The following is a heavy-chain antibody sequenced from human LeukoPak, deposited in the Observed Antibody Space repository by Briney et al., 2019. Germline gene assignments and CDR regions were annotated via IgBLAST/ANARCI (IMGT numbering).Heavy chain of an antibody. CDR3: ARGTMFPYYFDY. V-gene: IGHV3-7*01. CDR1: GFTFRNYW. J-gene: IGHJ4*02. Sequence: GGSLGLSCAASGFTFRNYWMRWVRQAPGKGLEWVANIKQDGSEKYYVDSVKGRFTISRDNAKNSLYLQMNSLRAEDTAVYYCARGTMFPYYFDYWGQGTLVTVSS. D-gene: IGHD3-10*02. CDR2: IKQDGSEK.